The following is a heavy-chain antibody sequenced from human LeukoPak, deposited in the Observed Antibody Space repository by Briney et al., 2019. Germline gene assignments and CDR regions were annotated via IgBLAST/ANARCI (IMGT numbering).Heavy chain of an antibody. CDR2: ISGSGGST. J-gene: IGHJ4*02. D-gene: IGHD6-19*01. V-gene: IGHV3-23*01. Sequence: GGSLRLSCAASGFTFSSYAMSWVRQAPGKGPEWVSAISGSGGSTYYADSVKGRFTISRDNSKNTLYLQMNSLRAEDTAVYYCAKELSSSGWYKSSLFYFDYWGQGTLVTVSS. CDR1: GFTFSSYA. CDR3: AKELSSSGWYKSSLFYFDY.